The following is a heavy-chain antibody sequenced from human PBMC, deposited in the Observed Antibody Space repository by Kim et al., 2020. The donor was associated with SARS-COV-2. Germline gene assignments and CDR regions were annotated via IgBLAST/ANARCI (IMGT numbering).Heavy chain of an antibody. CDR1: GFTFSSSW. CDR2: INSDGSST. D-gene: IGHD6-19*01. CDR3: VSCAVAGKRNAFDI. J-gene: IGHJ3*02. V-gene: IGHV3-74*01. Sequence: GGSLRLSCAASGFTFSSSWMHWVRQVPGKGLVWVSRINSDGSSTNYADSVKGRFTITRDNAKNTLHLQMNSLRVDDTAVYYCVSCAVAGKRNAFDIWGQGTMVTVSS.